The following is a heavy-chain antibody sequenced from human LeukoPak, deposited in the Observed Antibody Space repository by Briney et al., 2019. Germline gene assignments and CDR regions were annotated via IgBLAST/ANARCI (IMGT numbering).Heavy chain of an antibody. V-gene: IGHV1-2*02. J-gene: IGHJ4*02. CDR3: ARDESSVVDTATGIDY. CDR2: INPNSGGT. Sequence: GASVKVSCKASGYTFTDYYMHWVRQAPGQGLEWMGWINPNSGGTNYAQKFQGRVTMTRDTSISTAYMELSRLRSDDTAVYYCARDESSVVDTATGIDYWGQGTLVTVSS. CDR1: GYTFTDYY. D-gene: IGHD5-18*01.